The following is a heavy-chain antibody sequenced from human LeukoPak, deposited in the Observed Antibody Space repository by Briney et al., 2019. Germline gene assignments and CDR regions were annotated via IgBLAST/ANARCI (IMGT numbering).Heavy chain of an antibody. Sequence: GGTLRLSCVVSGFTLPYGMSWVRQAPGKGLEWVSYVSATGYTTSYADSVKGRFTISRDNAKNTVFPQMDSLRADDTAVYYCAKGAVGKTESSGYPPHFDYWGQGTLVTVSS. CDR1: GFTLPYG. D-gene: IGHD3-22*01. CDR2: VSATGYTT. V-gene: IGHV3-23*01. J-gene: IGHJ4*02. CDR3: AKGAVGKTESSGYPPHFDY.